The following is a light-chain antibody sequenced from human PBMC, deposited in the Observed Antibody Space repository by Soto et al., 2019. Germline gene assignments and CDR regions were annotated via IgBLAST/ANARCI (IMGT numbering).Light chain of an antibody. Sequence: VLTQSPATLSLSPGERATLSCRASQSIHTSLACYQQKPGQPPRLVVYDSTLRANSVLDRCGGSRSGTEFTPTINSLEPEDFSVYYCYQHNGWPPITFGEGTRLEI. V-gene: IGKV3-11*01. J-gene: IGKJ5*01. CDR3: YQHNGWPPIT. CDR1: QSIHTS. CDR2: DST.